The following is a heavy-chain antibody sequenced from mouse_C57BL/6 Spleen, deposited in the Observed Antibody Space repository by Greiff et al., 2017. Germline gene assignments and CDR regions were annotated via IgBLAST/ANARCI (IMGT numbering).Heavy chain of an antibody. J-gene: IGHJ4*01. CDR1: GFTFSSYA. Sequence: EVQRVESGGGLVKPGGSLKLSCAASGFTFSSYAMSWVRQTPEKRLEWVATISDGGSYTYYPDNVKGRFTIARDNAKNNLYLQMSHLKSEDTAMYYCARENGKGGMDYWGQGTSVTVSS. D-gene: IGHD2-1*01. V-gene: IGHV5-4*01. CDR3: ARENGKGGMDY. CDR2: ISDGGSYT.